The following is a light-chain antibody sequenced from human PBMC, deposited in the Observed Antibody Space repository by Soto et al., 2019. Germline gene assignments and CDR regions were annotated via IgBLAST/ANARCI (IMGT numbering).Light chain of an antibody. CDR2: GAS. J-gene: IGKJ2*01. Sequence: EIVMTQSPPTLSVSLGDRATLSCRASQSVSTYLAWYQQKPGQAPRLLIYGASTRATGIPARFSGSGSETDFTLTISSLQSEDFAVYYCQQYDSWPPSYTFGQGTKLEIK. V-gene: IGKV3-15*01. CDR3: QQYDSWPPSYT. CDR1: QSVSTY.